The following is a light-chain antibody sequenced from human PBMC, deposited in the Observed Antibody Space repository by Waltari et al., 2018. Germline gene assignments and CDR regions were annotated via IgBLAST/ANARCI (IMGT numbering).Light chain of an antibody. CDR1: SSDIGSQIL. CDR2: EVT. J-gene: IGLJ3*02. CDR3: SSYTTSRTWV. Sequence: QSALTQPASVSGSPGQSITISCTGTSSDIGSQILVCWYQQHPGKAPKLMIFEVTNRPSGVSNRFSGSKSGNTASLTISGLQAEDEADYYCSSYTTSRTWVFGGGTKLTVL. V-gene: IGLV2-14*03.